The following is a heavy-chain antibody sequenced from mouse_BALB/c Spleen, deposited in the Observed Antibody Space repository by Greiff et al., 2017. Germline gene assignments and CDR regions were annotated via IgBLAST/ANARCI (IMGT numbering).Heavy chain of an antibody. CDR3: ARWGEYGLDY. D-gene: IGHD1-1*02. Sequence: EVKLMESGPGLVKPSQSLSLTCTVTGYSITSDYAWNWIRQFPGNKLEWMGYISYSGSTSYNPSLKSRISITRDTSKNQFFLQLNSVTTEDTATYYCARWGEYGLDYWGQGTTLTVSS. J-gene: IGHJ2*01. CDR2: ISYSGST. CDR1: GYSITSDYA. V-gene: IGHV3-2*02.